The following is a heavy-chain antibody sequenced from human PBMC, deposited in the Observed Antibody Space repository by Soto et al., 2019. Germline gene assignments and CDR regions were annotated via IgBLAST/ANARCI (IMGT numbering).Heavy chain of an antibody. D-gene: IGHD6-19*01. Sequence: EVQLVESGGNLVQPGGSLRLSCAGSGFTFSSHSMNWVRQAPGKGLEWVSYISSTSSTMYYADSVKGRFTISRDNAKNSLFLQMNSLRDEDTAMYYCARDTDDSSGWLNWFDPWGHGTLVTVSS. CDR3: ARDTDDSSGWLNWFDP. J-gene: IGHJ5*02. CDR2: ISSTSSTM. CDR1: GFTFSSHS. V-gene: IGHV3-48*02.